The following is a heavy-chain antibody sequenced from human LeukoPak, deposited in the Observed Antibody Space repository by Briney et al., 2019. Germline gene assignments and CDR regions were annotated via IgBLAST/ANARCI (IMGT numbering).Heavy chain of an antibody. Sequence: PGGSLRLSCVGALGSHWMGWVCQAPGKGLEWVGRMKSNRDGGTSDYAAPVKGRFTISRDDSKNTLYLHMNSLRAEDTAVYYCTTLSNDVLYWGRGTLVTVS. J-gene: IGHJ4*02. CDR3: TTLSNDVLY. V-gene: IGHV3-15*01. D-gene: IGHD4-11*01. CDR1: LGSHW. CDR2: MKSNRDGGTS.